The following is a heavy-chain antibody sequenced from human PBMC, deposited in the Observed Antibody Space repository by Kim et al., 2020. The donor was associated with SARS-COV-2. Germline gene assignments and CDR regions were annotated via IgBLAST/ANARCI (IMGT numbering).Heavy chain of an antibody. CDR2: IYTSGST. Sequence: SETLSLTCTVSGGSISSYYWSWIRQPAGKGLEWIGRIYTSGSTNYNPSLKSRVTMSVDTSKNQFSLKLSSVTAADTAVYYCASSPRVRELLREPLRFDYWGQGTLVTVSS. D-gene: IGHD3-10*01. CDR1: GGSISSYY. V-gene: IGHV4-4*07. J-gene: IGHJ4*02. CDR3: ASSPRVRELLREPLRFDY.